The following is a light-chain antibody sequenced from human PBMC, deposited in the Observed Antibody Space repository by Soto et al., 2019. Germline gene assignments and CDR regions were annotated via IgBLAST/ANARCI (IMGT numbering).Light chain of an antibody. CDR3: QQYDTSPPLYT. CDR1: QTVDSTY. V-gene: IGKV3-20*01. J-gene: IGKJ2*01. Sequence: EVVLTQSPGTLSLSPGERATLSCRASQTVDSTYLAWYQRKPGQAPRLLIYRASSRAAGVPDRFSGSGSGTDFTLTISKLDPEDFAVYYCQQYDTSPPLYTFGQGTKLEIK. CDR2: RAS.